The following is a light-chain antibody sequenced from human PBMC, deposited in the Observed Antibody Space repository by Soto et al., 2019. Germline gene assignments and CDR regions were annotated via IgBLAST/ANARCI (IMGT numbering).Light chain of an antibody. Sequence: QSVLTQPPSASGSPGQSVAISCTGTSSDVGGYNYVSWYQQHPGKAPKLMIYDVSKRPSGVPDCFPGSKSGNTASLTVSGLQAEDEAEYYCSSYAGTHIVFGTGTKVTVL. CDR1: SSDVGGYNY. J-gene: IGLJ1*01. V-gene: IGLV2-8*01. CDR3: SSYAGTHIV. CDR2: DVS.